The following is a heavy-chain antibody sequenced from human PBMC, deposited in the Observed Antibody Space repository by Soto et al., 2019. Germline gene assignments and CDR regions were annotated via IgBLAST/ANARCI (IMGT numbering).Heavy chain of an antibody. CDR3: ARRVGDGQFDY. Sequence: QVQLVQSGAEVKKPGASVTVSCSPSADTFKNFAFHWMRQAPGQGFEWMGWINAGSGYTKYSPRFEGRLTLTRDTAANTAHMGLSSLSSEDTAVYYCARRVGDGQFDYWGQGTLVTVSS. CDR2: INAGSGYT. V-gene: IGHV1-3*01. CDR1: ADTFKNFA. D-gene: IGHD1-26*01. J-gene: IGHJ4*02.